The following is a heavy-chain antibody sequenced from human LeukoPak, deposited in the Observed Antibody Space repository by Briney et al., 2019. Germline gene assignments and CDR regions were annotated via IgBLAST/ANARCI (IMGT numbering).Heavy chain of an antibody. Sequence: SDPLSLICSLCAHFICHYYWIGLPQPTGEARVCLGHIYNNWTTNYNPPLKSRVTMSIDTYKSEFSLRLNSVTAADTALYYCARGSFLEWNNWFDPWGQGTLVIVSS. V-gene: IGHV4-4*07. J-gene: IGHJ5*02. CDR2: IYNNWTT. CDR3: ARGSFLEWNNWFDP. D-gene: IGHD3-3*02. CDR1: AHFICHYY.